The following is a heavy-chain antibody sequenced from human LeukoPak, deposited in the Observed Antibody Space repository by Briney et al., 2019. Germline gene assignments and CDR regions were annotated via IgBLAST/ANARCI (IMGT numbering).Heavy chain of an antibody. CDR3: ARDRRYCSGSTCYSGVDY. J-gene: IGHJ4*02. CDR1: GFTVSSNY. CDR2: IYSGGST. D-gene: IGHD2-15*01. V-gene: IGHV3-53*01. Sequence: GGSLRLSCAASGFTVSSNYMSWVRQAPGKGLGWVSVIYSGGSTYYADSVKGRFTISRDNSKNTLYLQMNSLRAEDTAVYYCARDRRYCSGSTCYSGVDYWGQGTLVTVSS.